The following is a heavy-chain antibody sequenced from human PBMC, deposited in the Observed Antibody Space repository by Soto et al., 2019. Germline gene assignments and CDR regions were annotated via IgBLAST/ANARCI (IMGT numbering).Heavy chain of an antibody. CDR1: GFTFSSYG. J-gene: IGHJ6*03. Sequence: PGESLKISCAASGFTFSSYGMHWVRQAPGKGLEWVAVIWYDGSNKYYADSVKGRFTISRDNSKNTLYLQMNSLRAEDTAVYYCARGDYYMDVWGKGTTVTVSS. V-gene: IGHV3-33*01. CDR3: ARGDYYMDV. CDR2: IWYDGSNK.